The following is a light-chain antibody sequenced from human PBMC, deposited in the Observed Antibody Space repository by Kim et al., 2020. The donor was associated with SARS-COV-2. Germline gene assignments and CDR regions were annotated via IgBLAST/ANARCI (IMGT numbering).Light chain of an antibody. CDR2: YAS. CDR3: HQTSSSSWT. CDR1: QSIGTS. J-gene: IGKJ1*01. V-gene: IGKV6D-21*02. Sequence: DIVLTQSPDFQSVTPKEKVTITCRASQSIGTSLHWYQQKPNQSPNLLIKYASQSISGVPSRFSGSGSGTDFTLTINGLPAEDAAAYYCHQTSSSSWTFGQGTKVDIK.